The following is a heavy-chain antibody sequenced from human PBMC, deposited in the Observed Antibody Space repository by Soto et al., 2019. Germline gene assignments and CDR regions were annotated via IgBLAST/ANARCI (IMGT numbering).Heavy chain of an antibody. D-gene: IGHD6-19*01. CDR2: IYYTGST. Sequence: SETLSLTCKVSGGSINNHHWSWIRQPPGKGLEWIGFIYYTGSTNYNPSLKSRVTISVDTSKNQFSLKLSSVTAEDTAVYYCARWIAVAGKVYCGQGTLVTVSS. J-gene: IGHJ4*02. V-gene: IGHV4-59*11. CDR1: GGSINNHH. CDR3: ARWIAVAGKVY.